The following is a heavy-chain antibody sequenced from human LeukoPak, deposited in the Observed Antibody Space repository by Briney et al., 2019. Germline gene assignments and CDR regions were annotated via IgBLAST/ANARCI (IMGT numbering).Heavy chain of an antibody. CDR1: GGSFSGYY. V-gene: IGHV4-34*01. CDR3: ARGPDTAMGSFDY. CDR2: INHSGST. Sequence: SETLSLTCAVYGGSFSGYYWSWIRQPPGKGLEWIGEINHSGSTNYNPSPKSRVTISVDTSKNQFSLKLSSVTAADTAVYYCARGPDTAMGSFDYWGQGTLVTVSS. J-gene: IGHJ4*02. D-gene: IGHD5-18*01.